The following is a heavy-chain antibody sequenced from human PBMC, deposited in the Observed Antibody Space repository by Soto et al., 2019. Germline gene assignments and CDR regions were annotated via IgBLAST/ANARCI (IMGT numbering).Heavy chain of an antibody. CDR3: ARIKGEYCSGGSCYGWFDP. Sequence: SETLSLTCTVSGGSISSGDYYWSWIRQPPGKGLEWIGYIYYSGSTYYNPSLKSRVTISVDTSKNQFSLKLSSVTAADTAVYYCARIKGEYCSGGSCYGWFDPWGQGTLVTVS. CDR2: IYYSGST. V-gene: IGHV4-30-4*01. CDR1: GGSISSGDYY. J-gene: IGHJ5*02. D-gene: IGHD2-15*01.